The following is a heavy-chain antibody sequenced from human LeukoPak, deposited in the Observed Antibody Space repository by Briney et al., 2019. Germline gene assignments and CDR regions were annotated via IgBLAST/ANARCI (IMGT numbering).Heavy chain of an antibody. CDR3: ARTPSSWYDFDY. CDR1: GFTFSSYG. V-gene: IGHV3-33*01. CDR2: IWYDGSNK. Sequence: PGGSLRLSCAASGFTFSSYGMHWVRQAPGKGLEWVAVIWYDGSNKYYADSVKGRFTISRDNSKNTLYLQMNSLRAEDTAVYYCARTPSSWYDFDYGGQGTLVTVSA. D-gene: IGHD6-13*01. J-gene: IGHJ4*02.